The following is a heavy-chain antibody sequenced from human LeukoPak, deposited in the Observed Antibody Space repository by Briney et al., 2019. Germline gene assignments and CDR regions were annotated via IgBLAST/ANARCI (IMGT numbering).Heavy chain of an antibody. CDR2: ISSSSSYI. J-gene: IGHJ4*02. Sequence: GGSLRLSCAASGFTFSSYSMNWGRQAPGKWLEWVSSISSSSSYIYYADSVKGRFTISRDNAKNSLYLQMNSLRAEDTAIYYCARRGYYDSSGYDYWGQGTLVTVSS. CDR1: GFTFSSYS. D-gene: IGHD3-22*01. CDR3: ARRGYYDSSGYDY. V-gene: IGHV3-21*01.